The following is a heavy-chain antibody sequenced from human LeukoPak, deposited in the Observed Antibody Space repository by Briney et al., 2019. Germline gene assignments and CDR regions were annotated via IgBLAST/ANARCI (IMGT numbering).Heavy chain of an antibody. J-gene: IGHJ4*02. CDR3: ARDNYYDSSGYRY. Sequence: ASVKVSCKASGYTFTSYAMHWVRQAPGQRLEWMGWINAGNGNTKYSQKFQDRVTITADESTSTAYMELSSLRSEDTAVYYCARDNYYDSSGYRYWGQGTLVTVSS. D-gene: IGHD3-22*01. CDR2: INAGNGNT. CDR1: GYTFTSYA. V-gene: IGHV1-3*01.